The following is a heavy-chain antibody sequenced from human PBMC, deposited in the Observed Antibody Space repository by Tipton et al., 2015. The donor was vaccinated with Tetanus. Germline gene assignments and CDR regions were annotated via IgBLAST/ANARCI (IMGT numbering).Heavy chain of an antibody. CDR1: GGSISSYY. CDR2: IYYRGST. J-gene: IGHJ4*02. CDR3: ASGEVDSSVYYYVY. Sequence: TLSLTCTVSGGSISSYYWSWIWQPPGKGLEWIGYIYYRGSTNYNPSLKSRVTISVDTSKNQFSLKLSSVTAADTAVYYCASGEVDSSVYYYVYWGQGTLVTVSS. D-gene: IGHD3-22*01. V-gene: IGHV4-59*01.